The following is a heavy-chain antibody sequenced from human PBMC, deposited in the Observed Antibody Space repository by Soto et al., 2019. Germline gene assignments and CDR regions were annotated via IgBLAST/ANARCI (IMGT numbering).Heavy chain of an antibody. CDR2: ISGSGGST. Sequence: EVQLLESGGGLVQPGGSLRLSCAASGFTFSSDAMSWVRQAPGKGLEWVSAISGSGGSTYYADSVKGRFTTSRDNSKNTLYLQMNSLRAEDTAVYYCAKYYYDSRGYFSDVIWGQGTLVTVSS. CDR3: AKYYYDSRGYFSDVI. D-gene: IGHD3-22*01. J-gene: IGHJ4*02. V-gene: IGHV3-23*01. CDR1: GFTFSSDA.